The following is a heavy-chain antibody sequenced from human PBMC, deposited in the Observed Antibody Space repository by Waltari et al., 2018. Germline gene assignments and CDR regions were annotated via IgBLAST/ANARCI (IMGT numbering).Heavy chain of an antibody. J-gene: IGHJ3*02. Sequence: EVQLVESGGGLVQPGGSLRLSCAASGFTFSSYWMHWVRQAPGRGVVSRMNRDGSSTRYADSVKGRFTISRDNAKNTLYLQMNSLRAEDTAVYYCARTPDIVVVVAASPHAFDIWGQGTMVTVSS. V-gene: IGHV3-74*01. CDR1: GFTFSSYW. D-gene: IGHD2-15*01. CDR3: ARTPDIVVVVAASPHAFDI. CDR2: MNRDGSST.